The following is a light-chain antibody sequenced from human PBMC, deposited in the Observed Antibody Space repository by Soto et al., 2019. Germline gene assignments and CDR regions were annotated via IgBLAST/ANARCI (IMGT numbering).Light chain of an antibody. CDR1: SNDIGIYNY. CDR2: EVN. CDR3: RSYTSTSTV. J-gene: IGLJ2*01. Sequence: QSALTQPASVSGSPGQSISISCTGTSNDIGIYNYVSWYQQYPGKAPKLLIYEVNNRLSGVSNRFSGSKSGNTASLTISGLQAEDEAFYYCRSYTSTSTVFGGGTNLTVL. V-gene: IGLV2-14*01.